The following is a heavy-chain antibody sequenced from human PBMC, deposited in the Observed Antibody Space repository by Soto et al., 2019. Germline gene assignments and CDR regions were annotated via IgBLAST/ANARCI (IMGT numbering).Heavy chain of an antibody. J-gene: IGHJ4*02. CDR1: GFSLGTIGMC. CDR2: IDWDDDK. V-gene: IGHV2-70*01. Sequence: ESGPTLVNPTHTLTLTCTFSGFSLGTIGMCVSWIRQPPGKALEWLSLIDWDDDKYYSTSLKTRLTISKDTSKNQVVLTMTNMDHVDTATYYCARMRAGLYFDYWGQGTMVTVSS. CDR3: ARMRAGLYFDY.